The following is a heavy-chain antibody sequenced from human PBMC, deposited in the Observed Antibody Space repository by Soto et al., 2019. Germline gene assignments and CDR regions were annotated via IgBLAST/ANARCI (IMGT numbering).Heavy chain of an antibody. CDR2: IYWDEDK. V-gene: IGHV2-5*02. J-gene: IGHJ4*02. CDR1: GFSLSTRGVA. D-gene: IGHD5-12*01. CDR3: EHRPRGYAYYFDY. Sequence: QITLKESGPTLVKPTQTLTLTCTFSGFSLSTRGVAVGWFRQPPGKALEWLALIYWDEDKWYSPSLKSRLTITDDTSKNHALLTMTNMDRVDTATYYCEHRPRGYAYYFDYWGKRTLVTVSS.